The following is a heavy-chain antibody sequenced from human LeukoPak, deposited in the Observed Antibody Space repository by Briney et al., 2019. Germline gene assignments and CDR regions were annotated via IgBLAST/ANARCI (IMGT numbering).Heavy chain of an antibody. CDR3: ARYSGSYLDY. J-gene: IGHJ4*02. CDR1: GFTFSNYP. V-gene: IGHV3-23*01. CDR2: ISGSGGRT. D-gene: IGHD1-26*01. Sequence: GGSLRLSCAVSGFTFSNYPMSWVRQAPGKGLEWVSGISGSGGRTYYADSVKGRFTISRDNSKNTLYLQMNSLRGEDTAVYYCARYSGSYLDYWGQGTLVTVSS.